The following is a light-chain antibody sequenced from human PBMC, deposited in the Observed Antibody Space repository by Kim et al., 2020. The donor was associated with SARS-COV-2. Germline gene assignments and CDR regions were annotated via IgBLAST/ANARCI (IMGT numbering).Light chain of an antibody. V-gene: IGLV10-54*01. Sequence: QAGLTQPPSVSKGLRQTATLTCTGNSNNVGNQGAAWLQQHQGHPPKLLSYRNNNRPSGISERLSASRSGNTASLTITGLQPEDEADYYCSAWDSSLSHWVFGGGTKLTVL. CDR3: SAWDSSLSHWV. CDR1: SNNVGNQG. J-gene: IGLJ3*02. CDR2: RNN.